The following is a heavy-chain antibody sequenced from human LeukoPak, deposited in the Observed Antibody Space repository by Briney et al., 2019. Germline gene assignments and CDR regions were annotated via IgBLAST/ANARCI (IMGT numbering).Heavy chain of an antibody. CDR3: ARIRYSSSQYFDY. Sequence: SETLSLTCAVYGGSFSGYYWSWIRQPPGKGLEWIGEINHSGSTNYNPSLKSRVTISVDTSKNQFSLKLSSVTAADTAVHYCARIRYSSSQYFDYWGQGTLVTVSS. V-gene: IGHV4-34*01. CDR2: INHSGST. CDR1: GGSFSGYY. J-gene: IGHJ4*02. D-gene: IGHD6-6*01.